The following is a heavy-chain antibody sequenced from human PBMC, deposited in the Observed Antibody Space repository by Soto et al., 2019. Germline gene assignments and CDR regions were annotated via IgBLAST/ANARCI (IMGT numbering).Heavy chain of an antibody. CDR2: ISYDGSNK. CDR3: AKAAYYYYYYGMDV. J-gene: IGHJ6*02. V-gene: IGHV3-30*18. Sequence: GGSLRLSCAASGFTFSSYGMHWVRQAPGKGLEWVAVISYDGSNKYYADSVKGRFTISRDNSKNTLYLQMNSLRAEDTAVYYCAKAAYYYYYYGMDVWGQGTTVTGSS. CDR1: GFTFSSYG.